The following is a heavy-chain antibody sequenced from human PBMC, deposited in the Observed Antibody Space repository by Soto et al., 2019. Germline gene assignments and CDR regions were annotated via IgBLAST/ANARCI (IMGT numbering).Heavy chain of an antibody. CDR3: ARVHSSGIFYFVDP. CDR2: IMPIFGTP. V-gene: IGHV1-69*01. Sequence: QVQLVQSGAEVKKPGSSVKVSCKASGGTFDSYVISWLRQAPGQGLEGMGGIMPIFGTPNYAQKFRGRVTISADESTSTAYLELSSLTSDDTAVYYCARVHSSGIFYFVDPWGQGTLVTVSS. J-gene: IGHJ5*02. CDR1: GGTFDSYV. D-gene: IGHD3-10*01.